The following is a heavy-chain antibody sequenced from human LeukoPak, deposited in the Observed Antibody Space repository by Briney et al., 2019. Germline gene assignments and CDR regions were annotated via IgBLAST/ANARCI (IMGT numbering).Heavy chain of an antibody. D-gene: IGHD6-19*01. V-gene: IGHV3-30-3*01. CDR3: ARDQEAVAGFDY. CDR1: GFTFSSYA. J-gene: IGHJ4*02. Sequence: GGSLRLSCAASGFTFSSYAMHWVRQAPGKGLEWVAVISYDGSNKYYADSVKGRFTISRDNAKNSLYLQMNSLRAEDTAVYYCARDQEAVAGFDYWGQGTLVAVSS. CDR2: ISYDGSNK.